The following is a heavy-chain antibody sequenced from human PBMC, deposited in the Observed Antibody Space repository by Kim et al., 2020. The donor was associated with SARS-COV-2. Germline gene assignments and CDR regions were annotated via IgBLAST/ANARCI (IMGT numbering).Heavy chain of an antibody. CDR1: GYTFTSYG. J-gene: IGHJ6*02. Sequence: ASVKVSCKASGYTFTSYGISWVRQAPGQGLEWMGWISAYNGNTNYAQKLQGRVTMTTDTSTSTAYMELRSLRSDDTAVYYCARVDRSTMVRGVQYYYYYGMDVWGQGSTVTVSS. V-gene: IGHV1-18*04. CDR3: ARVDRSTMVRGVQYYYYYGMDV. D-gene: IGHD3-10*01. CDR2: ISAYNGNT.